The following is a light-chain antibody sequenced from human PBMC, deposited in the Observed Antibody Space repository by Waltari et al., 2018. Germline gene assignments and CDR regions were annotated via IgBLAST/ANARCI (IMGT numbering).Light chain of an antibody. J-gene: IGLJ2*01. CDR3: QVWDSDSDHVV. Sequence: SYVLTQPPSVSVAPGETARITCGGNNIGSKSVHWYQHEPGQAPILVIYYNNDRPSGIPERFSGSNSGNTATLTISRVDAGDEADYYCQVWDSDSDHVVFGGGTKLAVL. CDR1: NIGSKS. V-gene: IGLV3-21*01. CDR2: YNN.